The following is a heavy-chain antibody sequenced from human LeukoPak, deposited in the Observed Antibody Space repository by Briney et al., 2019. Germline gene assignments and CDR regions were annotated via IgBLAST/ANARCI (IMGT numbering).Heavy chain of an antibody. Sequence: PGGSLRLSCEASGFTFSSYWMHWVRQVPGKGLMWVSRINTDGSETTYADSVKGRFTISRDNAKNTLYLQMNSLRAEDTAVYYCARGRWNYDSSGYYRARDAFDIWGQGTMVTVSS. V-gene: IGHV3-74*03. CDR1: GFTFSSYW. CDR2: INTDGSET. J-gene: IGHJ3*02. CDR3: ARGRWNYDSSGYYRARDAFDI. D-gene: IGHD3-22*01.